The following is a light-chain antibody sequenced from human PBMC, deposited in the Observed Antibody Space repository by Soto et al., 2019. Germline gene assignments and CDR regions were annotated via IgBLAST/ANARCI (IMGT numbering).Light chain of an antibody. CDR1: QSVLYSSNNKNY. V-gene: IGKV4-1*01. CDR3: QQYYSTPRT. CDR2: WAS. J-gene: IGKJ1*01. Sequence: DIVMTQSPDSLAVSLGERATINCKSSQSVLYSSNNKNYLAWYQQKPGQPPKLLIYWASTRESGVPDRSSGSGSETDFTLTISSLQAEDVAVYYCQQYYSTPRTFGQGTKVEIK.